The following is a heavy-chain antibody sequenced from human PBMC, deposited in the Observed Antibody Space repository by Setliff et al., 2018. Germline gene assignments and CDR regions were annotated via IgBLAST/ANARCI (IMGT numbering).Heavy chain of an antibody. D-gene: IGHD3-10*01. CDR3: ARHPYYYGSGTYLDNNNRWFDP. Sequence: PGESLKISCKGSGYSFSICWIGWVRQMPGKGLEWMGIIYPGDSITRYSPSFQGQVTISVDKSINTAYLQWSSLRASDTAIYYCARHPYYYGSGTYLDNNNRWFDPWGQGTLVTVSS. J-gene: IGHJ5*02. CDR1: GYSFSICW. CDR2: IYPGDSIT. V-gene: IGHV5-51*01.